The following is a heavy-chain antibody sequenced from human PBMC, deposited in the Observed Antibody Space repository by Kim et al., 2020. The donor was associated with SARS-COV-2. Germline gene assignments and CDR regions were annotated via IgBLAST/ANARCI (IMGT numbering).Heavy chain of an antibody. CDR1: GFTFSSYA. CDR2: ISYDGSNK. Sequence: GGSLRLSCAASGFTFSSYAMHWVRQAPGKGLEWVAVISYDGSNKYYADSVKGRFTISRDNSKNTLYLQMNSLRAEDTAVNYCARVGRGSGSYSNFDYCG. CDR3: ARVGRGSGSYSNFDY. D-gene: IGHD3-10*01. V-gene: IGHV3-30*04. J-gene: IGHJ4*01.